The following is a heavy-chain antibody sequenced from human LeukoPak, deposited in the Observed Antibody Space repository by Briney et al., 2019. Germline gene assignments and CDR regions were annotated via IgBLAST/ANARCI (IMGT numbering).Heavy chain of an antibody. CDR1: GGSISSYY. Sequence: SETLSLTCTVSGGSISSYYWNWIRQPPGKGLEWIGYIYYGGSTNYNPSLKSRVTISVDTSKNQFSLKLSSVTAADTAVYYCASSVVTRGYFDLWGRGTLVTVSS. CDR2: IYYGGST. V-gene: IGHV4-59*01. J-gene: IGHJ2*01. CDR3: ASSVVTRGYFDL. D-gene: IGHD4-23*01.